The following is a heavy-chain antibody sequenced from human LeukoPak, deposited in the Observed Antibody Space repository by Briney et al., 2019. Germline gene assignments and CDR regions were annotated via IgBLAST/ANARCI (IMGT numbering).Heavy chain of an antibody. J-gene: IGHJ4*02. D-gene: IGHD2-21*02. CDR1: GFPFSSYW. Sequence: GGSLRLSCVASGFPFSSYWMTWVRQAPGKGLEWVSAISDYTYYADSVTGRFTISRDSSKDTLFLQMHSLRPGDTAVYYCVREDTPATANYWGQGTLVTISS. V-gene: IGHV3-23*01. CDR2: ISDYT. CDR3: VREDTPATANY.